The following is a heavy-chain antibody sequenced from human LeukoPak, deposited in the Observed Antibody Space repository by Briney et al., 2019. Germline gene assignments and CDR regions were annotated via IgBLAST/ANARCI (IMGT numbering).Heavy chain of an antibody. CDR1: GFTVSSNY. CDR3: ARPRSSYLYEGFDP. J-gene: IGHJ5*02. CDR2: IYSGGST. D-gene: IGHD6-13*01. Sequence: GGSLRLSCAASGFTVSSNYMSWVRQAPGKGLEWVSVIYSGGSTYYADSVKGRFTISRDNSKNTLYLQMNSLRAEDTAVYYCARPRSSYLYEGFDPWGQGTLVTVSS. V-gene: IGHV3-53*01.